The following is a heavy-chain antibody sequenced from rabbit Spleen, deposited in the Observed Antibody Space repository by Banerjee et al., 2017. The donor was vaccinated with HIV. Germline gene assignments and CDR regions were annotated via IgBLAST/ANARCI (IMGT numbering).Heavy chain of an antibody. CDR3: VRDKASTSGDYGPYYFNL. J-gene: IGHJ4*01. D-gene: IGHD1-1*01. Sequence: QQLVESGGGLVKPGASLTLTCKASGFSFSVSSYMCWVRQAPGKGLEWIGYIDPLFGGTDYESLVNGRFTISSHNAQNTLYLQLNSLTAADTATYFCVRDKASTSGDYGPYYFNLWGPGTLVTVS. CDR1: GFSFSVSSY. CDR2: IDPLFGGT. V-gene: IGHV1S7*01.